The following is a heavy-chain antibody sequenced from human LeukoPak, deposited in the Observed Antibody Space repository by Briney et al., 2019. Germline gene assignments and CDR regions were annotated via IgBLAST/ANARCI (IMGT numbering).Heavy chain of an antibody. D-gene: IGHD3-22*01. CDR2: ISAYNGNA. J-gene: IGHJ6*03. CDR1: GYTFTSYG. CDR3: ARGGSTYYYDSSGYRPYYYYYYYMDV. Sequence: ASVKVSCKASGYTFTSYGISWVRQAPGQGLEWMGWISAYNGNANYAHKLQGRVTMTTDTSTSTAYMELRSLRSDDTAVYYCARGGSTYYYDSSGYRPYYYYYYYMDVWGKGTTVTVSS. V-gene: IGHV1-18*01.